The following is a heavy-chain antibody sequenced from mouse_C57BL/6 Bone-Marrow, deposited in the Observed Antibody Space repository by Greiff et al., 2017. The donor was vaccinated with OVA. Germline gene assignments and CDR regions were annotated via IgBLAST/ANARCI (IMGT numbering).Heavy chain of an antibody. V-gene: IGHV5-2*03. J-gene: IGHJ1*03. CDR3: ASLTVVVPYWYFDV. CDR2: INSDGGST. D-gene: IGHD1-1*01. CDR1: ESEFPSHD. Sequence: EVKLVESGGGLVQPGESLKLSCESNESEFPSHDMSWVRKTPEKRLELVAAINSDGGSTYYPDTMERRFIISRDNTKKTLYLQMSSLRSEDTALYYCASLTVVVPYWYFDVWGTGTTVTVSS.